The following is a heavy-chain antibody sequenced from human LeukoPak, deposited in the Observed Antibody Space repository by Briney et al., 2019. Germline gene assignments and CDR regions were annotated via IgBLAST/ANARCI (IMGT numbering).Heavy chain of an antibody. CDR3: ARAGGLGNWFDP. V-gene: IGHV4-39*07. J-gene: IGHJ5*02. Sequence: PSETLSLTCTVSGDSISSSNYYWGWIRQPPGKGLEWIGNIYFSGSTYYNPSLTSRVTISVDTSKNQFSLKLRSVTAADTAVYYCARAGGLGNWFDPWGQGTLVTVSS. D-gene: IGHD3-16*01. CDR1: GDSISSSNYY. CDR2: IYFSGST.